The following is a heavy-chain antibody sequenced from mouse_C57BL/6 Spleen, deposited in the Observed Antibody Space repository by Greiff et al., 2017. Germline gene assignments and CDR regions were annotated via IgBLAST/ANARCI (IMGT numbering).Heavy chain of an antibody. D-gene: IGHD3-3*01. J-gene: IGHJ4*01. CDR1: GFSLTSYG. V-gene: IGHV2-6-1*01. CDR2: IWSDGST. CDR3: ARQGLKTFYAMDY. Sequence: VKLQESGPGLVAPSQSLSITCTVSGFSLTSYGVHWVRQPPGKGLEWLVVIWSDGSTTYNSALKSRLSISKDNSKSQVFLKMNSLQTDDTAMYYCARQGLKTFYAMDYWGQGTSVTVSS.